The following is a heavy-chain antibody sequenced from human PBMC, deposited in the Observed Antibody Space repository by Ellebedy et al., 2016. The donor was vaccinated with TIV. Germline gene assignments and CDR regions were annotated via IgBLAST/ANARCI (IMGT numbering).Heavy chain of an antibody. V-gene: IGHV3-48*04. Sequence: GESLKISXAASGFTFSSYSMNWVRQAPGKGLEWVSYISSSSSTIYYADSVKGRFTISRDNAKNSLYLQMNSLRAEDTAVYYCARDPPAYSYGYDYWGQGTLVTVSS. D-gene: IGHD5-18*01. J-gene: IGHJ4*02. CDR2: ISSSSSTI. CDR3: ARDPPAYSYGYDY. CDR1: GFTFSSYS.